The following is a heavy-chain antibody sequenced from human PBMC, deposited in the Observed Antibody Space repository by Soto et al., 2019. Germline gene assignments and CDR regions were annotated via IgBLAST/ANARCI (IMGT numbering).Heavy chain of an antibody. D-gene: IGHD5-18*01. CDR1: GGSFIGYY. V-gene: IGHV4-34*01. CDR2: INHSGST. J-gene: IGHJ3*02. CDR3: ARGSGGIQLWLLRQRDDAFDI. Sequence: PSETLSLTCAVYGGSFIGYYWSWMRQPPGKGLEWIGEINHSGSTNYNPSLKSRVTISVDTSKNQFSLKLSSVTAADTAVYYCARGSGGIQLWLLRQRDDAFDIWGQGTMVTVSS.